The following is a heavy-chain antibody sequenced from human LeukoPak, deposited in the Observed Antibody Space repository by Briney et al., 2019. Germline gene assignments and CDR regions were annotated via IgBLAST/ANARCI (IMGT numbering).Heavy chain of an antibody. D-gene: IGHD2-2*01. J-gene: IGHJ4*02. CDR2: INPIFGTA. Sequence: ASVKVSCKASGGTFSSYATSWVRQAPGQGLEWMGGINPIFGTANYAQKFQGRVTITTDESTSTAYMELSSLRSEDTAVYYCARTRAEYQLLSGPYYFDYWGQGTLVTVSS. CDR3: ARTRAEYQLLSGPYYFDY. CDR1: GGTFSSYA. V-gene: IGHV1-69*05.